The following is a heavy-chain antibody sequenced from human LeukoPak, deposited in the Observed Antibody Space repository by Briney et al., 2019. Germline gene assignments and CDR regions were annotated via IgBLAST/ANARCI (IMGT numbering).Heavy chain of an antibody. J-gene: IGHJ4*02. CDR2: IKQDGSEK. Sequence: GGSLRLSCAASGFPFSSYWMRWVRQAPGKGREWVANIKQDGSEKYYVDSVKGRFTISRDNAKNSLYLQMDSLRAEDTAVYYCAREGSFSADFDYWGQGTLVTVSS. CDR1: GFPFSSYW. D-gene: IGHD6-13*01. V-gene: IGHV3-7*01. CDR3: AREGSFSADFDY.